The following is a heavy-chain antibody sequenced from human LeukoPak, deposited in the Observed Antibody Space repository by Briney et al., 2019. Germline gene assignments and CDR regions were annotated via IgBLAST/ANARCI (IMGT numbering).Heavy chain of an antibody. CDR1: GGSISSYY. V-gene: IGHV4-59*08. J-gene: IGHJ2*01. CDR2: VHSIGYT. D-gene: IGHD3-10*01. Sequence: SETLSLTCTVPGGSISSYYWGWIRQPPGKGLQWIAYVHSIGYTNYNPSLKSRVTISMDTSKDQFSLKLISVTAADTAVYYCARHITDSGSAFDLWGRGTLVTVSS. CDR3: ARHITDSGSAFDL.